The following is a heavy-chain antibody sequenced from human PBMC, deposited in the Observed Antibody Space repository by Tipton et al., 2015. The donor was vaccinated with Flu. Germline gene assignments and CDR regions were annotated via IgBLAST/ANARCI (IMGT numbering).Heavy chain of an antibody. V-gene: IGHV4-34*01. D-gene: IGHD3-10*01. J-gene: IGHJ5*02. CDR1: GGSFSGFY. CDR2: INHSGGT. CDR3: AKSALGYYFSGTRGTWFDP. Sequence: LRLSCAVVGGSFSGFYGSWIRQPPGRGLEWIGEINHSGGTNYNPSLKSRVTMSVDTSKNQFSLKLTSVTAADRAVYYCAKSALGYYFSGTRGTWFDPWGQGTLVTVSS.